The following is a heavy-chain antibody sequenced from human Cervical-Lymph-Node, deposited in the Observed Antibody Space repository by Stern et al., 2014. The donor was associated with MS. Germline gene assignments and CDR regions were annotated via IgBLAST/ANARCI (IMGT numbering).Heavy chain of an antibody. J-gene: IGHJ4*01. CDR3: ARDKGMFFL. CDR1: GASITSYY. Sequence: QVQLQESGPGLLRPSETLSLTCTVSGASITSYYWSWIRQPPGKGLEWIGYIYYRGNTNYNSSLKGRVAISIGTSKTQFSLRLSSVTAADTAVYYCARDKGMFFLWGQGTLVTVSS. V-gene: IGHV4-59*01. CDR2: IYYRGNT. D-gene: IGHD2/OR15-2a*01.